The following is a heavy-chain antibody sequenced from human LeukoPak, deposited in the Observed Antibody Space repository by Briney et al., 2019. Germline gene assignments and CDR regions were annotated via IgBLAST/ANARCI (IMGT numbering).Heavy chain of an antibody. J-gene: IGHJ4*02. CDR1: AFTLSSYA. CDR3: AKGVWDSSGWYLDY. D-gene: IGHD6-19*01. V-gene: IGHV3-23*05. CDR2: INTSGSGT. Sequence: GGSLRLSCAVSAFTLSSYAMSWVRQAPGKGLEWVSVINTSGSGTFYADSVKGRFTISRDSSKNTLYLQMNSLRAEDTAVYYCAKGVWDSSGWYLDYWGQGTLVTVSS.